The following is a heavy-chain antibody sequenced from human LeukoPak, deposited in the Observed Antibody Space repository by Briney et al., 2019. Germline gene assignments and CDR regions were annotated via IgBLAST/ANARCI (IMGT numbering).Heavy chain of an antibody. CDR3: AREDSSGFDY. Sequence: GGSLRLSCAASGFTFDDYAMHWVRQAPGEGLEWVSGISWNSGSIGYADSVKGRFTISRDNAKNSLYLQMNSLRAEDTAVYYCAREDSSGFDYWGQGTLVTVSS. CDR2: ISWNSGSI. D-gene: IGHD6-19*01. CDR1: GFTFDDYA. J-gene: IGHJ4*02. V-gene: IGHV3-9*01.